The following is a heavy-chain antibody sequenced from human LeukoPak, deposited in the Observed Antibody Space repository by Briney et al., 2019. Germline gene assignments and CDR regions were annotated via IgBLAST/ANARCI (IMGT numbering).Heavy chain of an antibody. Sequence: SETLSLTCIVSGYSISSGYYWGWIRQPPGKGLEWIGNIYHSGITYYNLYNPSLKSRVIISVDTSKNHFSLKLSSVTAADTAVYYCARGFFGYDYAWGVTPYYYYYYMDVWGKGTTVTVSS. V-gene: IGHV4-38-2*02. D-gene: IGHD5-12*01. J-gene: IGHJ6*03. CDR1: GYSISSGYY. CDR3: ARGFFGYDYAWGVTPYYYYYYMDV. CDR2: IYHSGIT.